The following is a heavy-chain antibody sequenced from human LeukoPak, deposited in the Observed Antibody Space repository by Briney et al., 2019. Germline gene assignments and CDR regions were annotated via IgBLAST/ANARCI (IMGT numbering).Heavy chain of an antibody. CDR3: AKWGDYDVLTGYYVPDY. V-gene: IGHV3-23*01. J-gene: IGHJ4*02. CDR1: GFTFSTYS. Sequence: PGGSLRLSCAASGFTFSTYSMTWVRQGPGKGLEWVSSIYPSGDSTFYADSVKGRFTISRDNSKNTLYLQMSSLKTEDTAIYYCAKWGDYDVLTGYYVPDYWGQGTLVTVSS. D-gene: IGHD3-9*01. CDR2: IYPSGDST.